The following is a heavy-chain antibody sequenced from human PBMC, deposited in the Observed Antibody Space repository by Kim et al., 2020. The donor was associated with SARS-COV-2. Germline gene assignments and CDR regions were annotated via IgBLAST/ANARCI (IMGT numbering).Heavy chain of an antibody. Sequence: GGSLRLSCAASGFTFDDYAMHWVRQAPGKGLEWVSGISWNSGSIGYADSVKGRFTISRDNAKNSLYLQMNSLRAEDTALYYCAKDIGDVVVIALGFDYWGQGTLVTVSS. J-gene: IGHJ4*02. D-gene: IGHD2-21*01. CDR1: GFTFDDYA. V-gene: IGHV3-9*01. CDR3: AKDIGDVVVIALGFDY. CDR2: ISWNSGSI.